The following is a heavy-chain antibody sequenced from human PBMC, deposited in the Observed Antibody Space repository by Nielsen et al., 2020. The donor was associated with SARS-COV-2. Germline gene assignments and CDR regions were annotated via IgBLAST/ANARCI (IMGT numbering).Heavy chain of an antibody. J-gene: IGHJ4*02. Sequence: SETLSLTCAVSGDSVSSHDWWTWVRQSPGKGLEWIGEVSHSGSTNYNPSLKSRVTLSVDTSKNQFSLKLSSVTAADTAVYYCARSPGGFGELFIDYWGQGTLVTVSS. CDR2: VSHSGST. CDR1: GDSVSSHDW. V-gene: IGHV4-4*02. D-gene: IGHD3-10*01. CDR3: ARSPGGFGELFIDY.